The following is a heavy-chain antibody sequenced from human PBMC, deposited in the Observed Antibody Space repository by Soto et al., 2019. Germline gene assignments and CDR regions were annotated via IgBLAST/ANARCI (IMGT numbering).Heavy chain of an antibody. V-gene: IGHV3-30*18. Sequence: QVQLVESGGGVVQPGRSLRLSCAASGFNFSTYGMNWVRQAPGKGLEWLAVISYIGSDEYYADSVKGRFTISRDNSKNTLYLQMNSLRAEDTAVYYCAKTKDPEWSWETFDYWGQGTVVTVSS. J-gene: IGHJ4*02. CDR1: GFNFSTYG. CDR2: ISYIGSDE. D-gene: IGHD3-3*01. CDR3: AKTKDPEWSWETFDY.